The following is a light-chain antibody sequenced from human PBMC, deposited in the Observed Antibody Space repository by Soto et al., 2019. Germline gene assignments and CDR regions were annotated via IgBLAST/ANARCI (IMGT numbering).Light chain of an antibody. CDR3: QQYNNWPRT. CDR2: GAS. V-gene: IGKV3-15*01. CDR1: QSVSSD. J-gene: IGKJ2*01. Sequence: DRVMTQSPATLSVSPGERATLSCRASQSVSSDLAWYQQKPGQAPRLLIYGASTRATGIPARFSGSGSGTEFTLTISSLQSEDFAVYYCQQYNNWPRTFGQGTKLEIK.